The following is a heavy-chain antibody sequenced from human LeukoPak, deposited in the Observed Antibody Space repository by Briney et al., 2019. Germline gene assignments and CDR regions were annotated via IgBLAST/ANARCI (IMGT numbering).Heavy chain of an antibody. CDR1: GFTFSGYW. D-gene: IGHD3-10*01. J-gene: IGHJ4*02. CDR2: ISSSSNYT. Sequence: GGSLRLSCAASGFTFSGYWMNWVRQAPGKGLEWVSSISSSSNYTYYADSVKGRFTISRDNAKNSLYPQMNSLRAEDTAVYYCARSSGAFDYWGQGTLVTVSS. CDR3: ARSSGAFDY. V-gene: IGHV3-21*01.